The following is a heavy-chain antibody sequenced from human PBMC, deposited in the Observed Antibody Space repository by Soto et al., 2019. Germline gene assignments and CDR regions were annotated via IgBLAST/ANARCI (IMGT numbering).Heavy chain of an antibody. CDR2: IYYSGST. Sequence: PSETLSLTCTVSGGSISSSSYYWGWIRQPPGKGLEWIGSIYYSGSTYYNPSLKSRVTISVDTSKNQFSLKLSSVTAADTAVYYWARYCSSTSCPDQHFDYWGQGTLVTVSS. CDR1: GGSISSSSYY. J-gene: IGHJ4*02. V-gene: IGHV4-39*01. CDR3: ARYCSSTSCPDQHFDY. D-gene: IGHD2-2*01.